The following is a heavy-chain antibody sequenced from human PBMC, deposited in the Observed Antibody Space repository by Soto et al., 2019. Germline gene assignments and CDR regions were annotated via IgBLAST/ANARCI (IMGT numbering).Heavy chain of an antibody. J-gene: IGHJ4*02. V-gene: IGHV1-69*02. CDR2: IIPIFDMT. D-gene: IGHD3-22*01. Sequence: QVQLVQSGTEVKKPGSSVTVSCKASGGPYSKYSISWVRQAPGQGLEWMGRIIPIFDMTNYAQKFQGRVTITADKSTSTVYMDLSSLRSEDTAVYYCARILLGDHYDSDGLDSWGQGTLVSVSS. CDR3: ARILLGDHYDSDGLDS. CDR1: GGPYSKYS.